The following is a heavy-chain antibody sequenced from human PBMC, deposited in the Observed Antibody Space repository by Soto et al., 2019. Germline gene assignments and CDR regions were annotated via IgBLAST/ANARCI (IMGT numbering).Heavy chain of an antibody. V-gene: IGHV3-30*18. CDR3: AKSARAENPYCSGMDV. CDR2: ISYDGSNK. J-gene: IGHJ6*02. Sequence: QVQLVESGGGVVQPGRSLRLSCAASGFTFSSYGMHWVRQAPGKGLEWVAVISYDGSNKYYADSVKGRFTISRDNSKNTLYLQMNSLRAEDTAVYYCAKSARAENPYCSGMDVWGQGTTVTVSS. CDR1: GFTFSSYG.